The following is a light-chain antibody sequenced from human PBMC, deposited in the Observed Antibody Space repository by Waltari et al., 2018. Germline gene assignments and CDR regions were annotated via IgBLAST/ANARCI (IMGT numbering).Light chain of an antibody. Sequence: AIQLTQSPSSLSASVGDRVTITCRASQGISSALAWYQQKPGKAPKLLIYDASSLESWVPSRFSGSGSGTDFTLTISSLQPEDFATYYCQQFNSYPPGFTFGPGTKVDIK. J-gene: IGKJ3*01. CDR3: QQFNSYPPGFT. V-gene: IGKV1-13*02. CDR2: DAS. CDR1: QGISSA.